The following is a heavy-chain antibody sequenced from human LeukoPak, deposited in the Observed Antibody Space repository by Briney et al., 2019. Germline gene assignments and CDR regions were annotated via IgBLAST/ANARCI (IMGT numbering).Heavy chain of an antibody. CDR3: ARGSSSSYRAQDAFDI. Sequence: PSETLSLTCTVSGGSISSSSYYWGWIRQPPGKGLEWIGSIYYSGSTYYNPSLKSRVTISVDTSKNQFSLKLSSVTAADTAVYYCARGSSSSYRAQDAFDIWGQGTMVTVSS. CDR2: IYYSGST. J-gene: IGHJ3*02. D-gene: IGHD6-6*01. CDR1: GGSISSSSYY. V-gene: IGHV4-39*01.